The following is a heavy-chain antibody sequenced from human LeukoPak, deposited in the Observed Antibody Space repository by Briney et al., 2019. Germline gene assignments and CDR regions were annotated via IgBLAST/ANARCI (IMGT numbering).Heavy chain of an antibody. CDR3: ARDQEVKIVGAPPGY. D-gene: IGHD1-26*01. Sequence: GGSLRLSCAVSGLTFSSYSMSWVRQAPGKGLEWVSSISSSSSYIYYADSVKGRFTISRDNAKNSLYLQMNSLRAEDTAVYYCARDQEVKIVGAPPGYWGQGTLVTVSS. J-gene: IGHJ4*02. CDR2: ISSSSSYI. V-gene: IGHV3-21*01. CDR1: GLTFSSYS.